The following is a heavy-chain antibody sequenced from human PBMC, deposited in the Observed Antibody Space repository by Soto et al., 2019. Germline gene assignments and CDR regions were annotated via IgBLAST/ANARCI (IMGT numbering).Heavy chain of an antibody. V-gene: IGHV4-31*03. D-gene: IGHD5-12*01. CDR2: IYYSGST. J-gene: IGHJ6*02. CDR1: GGSISSGGYY. CDR3: ARDTVATSTYYGMDV. Sequence: QVQLQESGPGLVKPSQTLSLTCTVSGGSISSGGYYWSWIRQHPGKGLEWIGYIYYSGSTYYNPSLKSRVTISVDTSKNQFSLKLSSVTAADTAVYYCARDTVATSTYYGMDVWGQGTTVTVSS.